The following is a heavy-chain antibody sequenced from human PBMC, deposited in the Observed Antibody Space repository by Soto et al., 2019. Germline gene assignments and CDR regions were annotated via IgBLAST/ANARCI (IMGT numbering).Heavy chain of an antibody. D-gene: IGHD3-16*02. CDR2: ISAYNGNT. Sequence: ASVKVSCKASGYTFTSYGISWVRQAPGQGLEWMGWISAYNGNTNYAQRLQGRVTMTTDTSTSTAYMELRSLRSDDTTVYYCARDSGLYDYVWGSYRYTSHIYYFDYWGQGTLVTVSS. CDR3: ARDSGLYDYVWGSYRYTSHIYYFDY. J-gene: IGHJ4*02. CDR1: GYTFTSYG. V-gene: IGHV1-18*01.